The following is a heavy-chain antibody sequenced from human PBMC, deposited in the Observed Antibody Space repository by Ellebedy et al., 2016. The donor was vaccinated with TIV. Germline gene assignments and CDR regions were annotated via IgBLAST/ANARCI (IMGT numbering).Heavy chain of an antibody. V-gene: IGHV3-48*02. CDR3: VRGRGTTDLRAHTFDV. D-gene: IGHD1-1*01. CDR2: IISHGATP. J-gene: IGHJ3*01. CDR1: GFTFSGYS. Sequence: GESLKISCAASGFTFSGYSMNWVRQAPGKGLEWVSCIISHGATPYYADSVKGRFTLSSDNARDTLFLQMNSLREDDTALYYCVRGRGTTDLRAHTFDVWGQGTMVTVSS.